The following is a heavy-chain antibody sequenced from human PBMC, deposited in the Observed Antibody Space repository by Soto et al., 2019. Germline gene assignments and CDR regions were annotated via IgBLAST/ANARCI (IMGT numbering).Heavy chain of an antibody. CDR3: ARAIKKYCSSTSCYMYYYYYGMDV. Sequence: PGGSLRLSCAVSGFTFSSYGMHWVRQAPGKGLEWVAVIWYDGSNKYYADSVKGRFTISRDNSKNTLYLQMNSLRAEDTAVYYCARAIKKYCSSTSCYMYYYYYGMDVWGQGTTVTVSS. CDR2: IWYDGSNK. V-gene: IGHV3-33*01. J-gene: IGHJ6*02. CDR1: GFTFSSYG. D-gene: IGHD2-2*02.